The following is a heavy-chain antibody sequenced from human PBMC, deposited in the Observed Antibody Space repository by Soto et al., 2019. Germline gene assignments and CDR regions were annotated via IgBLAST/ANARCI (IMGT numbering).Heavy chain of an antibody. V-gene: IGHV3-23*01. CDR3: AKRPLTAAGFEY. D-gene: IGHD6-13*01. J-gene: IGHJ4*02. CDR2: ITGSGGGT. CDR1: GFTFSNYA. Sequence: GGSLRLSCAASGFTFSNYAMTWVRQAPGKGLEWVSVITGSGGGTYFVDSVKGRFTISRDNSKNTVYLQMNSLRAEDTAVYYCAKRPLTAAGFEYWGQGTLVTVSS.